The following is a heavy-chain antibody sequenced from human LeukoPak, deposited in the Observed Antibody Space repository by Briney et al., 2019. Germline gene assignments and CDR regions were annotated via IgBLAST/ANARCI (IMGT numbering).Heavy chain of an antibody. Sequence: PSETLSLTCAVYGGSFSGYYWSWIRQPPGKGLEWIGEINHSGSTNYNPSLKSRVTISVDTSKNQFSLKLSSVTAADTAVYYCARGRSLRYFDWSLYSITFDYWGQGTLVTVSS. D-gene: IGHD3-9*01. J-gene: IGHJ4*02. CDR2: INHSGST. V-gene: IGHV4-34*01. CDR3: ARGRSLRYFDWSLYSITFDY. CDR1: GGSFSGYY.